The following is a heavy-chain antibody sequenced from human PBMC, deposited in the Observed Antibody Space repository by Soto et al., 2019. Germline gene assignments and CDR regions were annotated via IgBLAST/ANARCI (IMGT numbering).Heavy chain of an antibody. Sequence: SETLSLTCAVYGGSFSGYYWSWIRQPPGKGLEWIGEINHSGSTNYNPSLKSRVTISVDTSKNQFSLKLSSVTAADTAVYYCASQERPYYYYYYGMDVWGQGTTVTVSS. D-gene: IGHD1-1*01. CDR1: GGSFSGYY. V-gene: IGHV4-34*01. CDR2: INHSGST. J-gene: IGHJ6*02. CDR3: ASQERPYYYYYYGMDV.